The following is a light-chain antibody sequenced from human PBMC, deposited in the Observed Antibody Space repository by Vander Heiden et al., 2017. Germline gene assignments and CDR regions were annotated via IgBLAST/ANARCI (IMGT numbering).Light chain of an antibody. CDR1: QTISNY. CDR2: AAS. CDR3: QQSYSALIT. J-gene: IGKJ5*01. Sequence: IQMTQSPSSLSTSVGDRVTITCRASQTISNYLSWYQQKPGKAPKLLIYAASSLQSGVPSRLTGSGSGTDFTLTISSLQPEDFATYYCQQSYSALITFGQGTRLEIK. V-gene: IGKV1-39*01.